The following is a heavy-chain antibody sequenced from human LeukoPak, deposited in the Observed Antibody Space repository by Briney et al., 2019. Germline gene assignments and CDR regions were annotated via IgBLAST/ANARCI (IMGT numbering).Heavy chain of an antibody. CDR1: GFTFSRYW. Sequence: TGGSLRLSCAASGFTFSRYWMSWVRQAPGKGLEWVSYISSSGSTIYYADSVKGRFTISRDNAKNSLYLQMNSLRAEDTAVYYCAGLLGIAATDDYWGQGTLVTVSS. CDR3: AGLLGIAATDDY. D-gene: IGHD6-13*01. CDR2: ISSSGSTI. J-gene: IGHJ4*02. V-gene: IGHV3-48*03.